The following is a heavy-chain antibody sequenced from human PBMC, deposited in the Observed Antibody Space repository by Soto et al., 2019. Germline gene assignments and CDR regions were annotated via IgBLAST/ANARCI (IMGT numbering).Heavy chain of an antibody. Sequence: EVQLVESGGGLVQPGGSLRLSCAASGFTVSSNYMSWVRQAPGKGLEWVSVSYSGVSTYYADSVKGRFTISRDNSKNTLYLQMNSLRAEDTAVYYCARAYYYGSGGEFDYWGQGTLVTVSS. CDR1: GFTVSSNY. J-gene: IGHJ4*02. D-gene: IGHD3-10*01. V-gene: IGHV3-66*01. CDR2: SYSGVST. CDR3: ARAYYYGSGGEFDY.